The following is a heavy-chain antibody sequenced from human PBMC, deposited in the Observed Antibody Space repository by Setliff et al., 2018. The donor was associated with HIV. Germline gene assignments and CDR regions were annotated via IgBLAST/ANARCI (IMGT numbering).Heavy chain of an antibody. J-gene: IGHJ4*02. Sequence: PSETLSLTCTVSGGSISSGGYYWSWMRQPPGKGLEWIGYIYYTGSTNCNPSLKSRVTISVDTSKNQFFLILSSVTAADTAMYYCARSYGYNVDYWGQGKLVTVSS. V-gene: IGHV4-61*08. D-gene: IGHD3-16*01. CDR1: GGSISSGGYY. CDR2: IYYTGST. CDR3: ARSYGYNVDY.